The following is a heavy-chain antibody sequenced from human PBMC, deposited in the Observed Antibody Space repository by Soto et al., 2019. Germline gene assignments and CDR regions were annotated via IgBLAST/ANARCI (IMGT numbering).Heavy chain of an antibody. CDR3: AKDPTVTTAYYYGMDV. CDR1: GGTFSSYA. J-gene: IGHJ6*02. V-gene: IGHV1-69*13. D-gene: IGHD4-4*01. Sequence: SVKVSCKASGGTFSSYAISWVRQAPGQGLEWMGGIIPIFGTANYAQKFQGRVTITADESTSTAYMELSSLRSEDTAVYYCAKDPTVTTAYYYGMDVWGQGTTVTVSS. CDR2: IIPIFGTA.